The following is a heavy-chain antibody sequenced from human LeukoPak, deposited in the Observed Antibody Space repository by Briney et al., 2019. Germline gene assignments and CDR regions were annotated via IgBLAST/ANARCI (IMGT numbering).Heavy chain of an antibody. D-gene: IGHD3-10*01. CDR1: GYTLTELS. V-gene: IGHV1-24*01. Sequence: GASVKVSCKVSGYTLTELSMHWVRQAPGRGLEWMGGFDPEDGETIYAQKFQGRVTMTEDTSTDTAYMELRSLRSDDTAVYYCARGPLWFGEFYFDYWGQGTLVTVSS. J-gene: IGHJ4*02. CDR2: FDPEDGET. CDR3: ARGPLWFGEFYFDY.